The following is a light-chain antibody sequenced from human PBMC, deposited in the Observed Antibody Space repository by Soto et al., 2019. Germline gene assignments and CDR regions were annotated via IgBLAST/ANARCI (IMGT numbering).Light chain of an antibody. J-gene: IGLJ1*01. CDR3: SSHGGSNNPYV. CDR2: DVT. CDR1: SSDIGGYNF. V-gene: IGLV2-8*01. Sequence: QSALTQPPSAPGSPGQSVAITCTGTSSDIGGYNFVSWYQQHPGKAPKLMIYDVTKRPSGVPDRFSGSKSGNTATLIVSGLQAEDEAEYYCSSHGGSNNPYVFGPGTKVTVL.